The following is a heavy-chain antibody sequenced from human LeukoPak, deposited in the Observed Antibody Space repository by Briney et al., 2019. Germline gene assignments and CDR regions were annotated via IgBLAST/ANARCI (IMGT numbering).Heavy chain of an antibody. Sequence: ASVKVSCKVSGYTLTELSMHWVRQAPGKGLEWMGGFDPEDGETIYAQKFQGRVTMTEDTSTDTAYMELSSLRSEDTAVYYCATDCSGTSNHYYYYGMDVWGQGTTVTVSS. CDR2: FDPEDGET. J-gene: IGHJ6*02. CDR3: ATDCSGTSNHYYYYGMDV. V-gene: IGHV1-24*01. D-gene: IGHD2-2*01. CDR1: GYTLTELS.